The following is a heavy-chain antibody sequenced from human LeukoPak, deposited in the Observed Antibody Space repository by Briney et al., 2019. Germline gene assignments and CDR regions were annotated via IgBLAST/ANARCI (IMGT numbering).Heavy chain of an antibody. Sequence: SETLSLTCSVSGGSISSSSPYWGWIRQPPGKGLEWIGSIYYSGSSFDNPALKSRVTISVDTSKNQFSLKLSSVTAADTAVYYCARGGSYITCFDYWGQGTLVTVSS. CDR1: GGSISSSSPY. CDR2: IYYSGSS. V-gene: IGHV4-39*01. J-gene: IGHJ4*02. CDR3: ARGGSYITCFDY. D-gene: IGHD1-26*01.